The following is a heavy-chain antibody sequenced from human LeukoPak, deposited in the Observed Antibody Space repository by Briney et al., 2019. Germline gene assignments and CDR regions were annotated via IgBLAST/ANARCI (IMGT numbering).Heavy chain of an antibody. CDR2: ISYDGSNK. Sequence: RGSLRLSCAASGFTFSSYAMHWVRQAPGKGLEWVAVISYDGSNKCYADSVKGRFTISRDNSKNTLYLQMNSLRAEDTAVYYCARAGDFGYCSSTSCHDAFDIWGQGTMVTVSS. J-gene: IGHJ3*02. V-gene: IGHV3-30-3*01. CDR1: GFTFSSYA. D-gene: IGHD2-2*01. CDR3: ARAGDFGYCSSTSCHDAFDI.